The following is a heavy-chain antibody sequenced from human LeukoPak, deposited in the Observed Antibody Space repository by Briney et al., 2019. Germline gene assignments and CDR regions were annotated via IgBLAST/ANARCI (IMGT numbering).Heavy chain of an antibody. J-gene: IGHJ4*02. CDR3: ARGHDYGDYGGY. CDR1: GFTFSSYS. CDR2: ISSSSSYI. Sequence: PGGSLRLSCAASGFTFSSYSMNWVRQAPGKGLEWVSSISSSSSYIYYADSVKGRFTISRDNAKNSLYLQMNSLRAEDTAVYYCARGHDYGDYGGYWGQGTLVTVSS. V-gene: IGHV3-21*01. D-gene: IGHD4-17*01.